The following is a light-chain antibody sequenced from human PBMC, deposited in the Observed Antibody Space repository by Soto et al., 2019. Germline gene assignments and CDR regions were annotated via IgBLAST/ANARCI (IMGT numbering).Light chain of an antibody. CDR1: QGISNF. CDR3: QKYNTAPFT. Sequence: DIQLTQSPSSLSASVGDRVTITCRASQGISNFLAWYQQKPGKAPNLLIYPTSTLQSGVPSRFRVSGSGTDFTLTISSLQPEDVATYYCQKYNTAPFTFGPGTKVDIK. CDR2: PTS. V-gene: IGKV1-27*01. J-gene: IGKJ3*01.